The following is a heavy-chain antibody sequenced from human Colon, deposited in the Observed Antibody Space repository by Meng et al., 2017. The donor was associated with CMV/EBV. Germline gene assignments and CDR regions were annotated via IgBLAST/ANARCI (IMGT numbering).Heavy chain of an antibody. D-gene: IGHD3-10*01. J-gene: IGHJ4*02. Sequence: QVQLRESGPGLVKPSETLSLTCTVSGASITSYYWSWTRRPAGKGLEWIGRVYISGNTNYNPSLKSRVTMSIDTSKNQLSLNIRSVTAADTAVYYCARDSNLSGLAYWGQGTLVTVSS. CDR3: ARDSNLSGLAY. CDR2: VYISGNT. V-gene: IGHV4-4*07. CDR1: GASITSYY.